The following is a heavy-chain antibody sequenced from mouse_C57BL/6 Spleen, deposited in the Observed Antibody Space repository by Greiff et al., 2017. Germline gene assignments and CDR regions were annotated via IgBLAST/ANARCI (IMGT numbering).Heavy chain of an antibody. CDR3: ASSVVATGNAMDY. V-gene: IGHV1-39*01. J-gene: IGHJ4*01. CDR2: INPNYGTT. D-gene: IGHD1-1*01. CDR1: GYSFTDYN. Sequence: VQLQQSGPELVKPGASVKISCKASGYSFTDYNMNWVKQSNGKSLEWIGVINPNYGTTSYNQKFKGKATLTVDQSSSTSNMKLNSLTAEDSADNYCASSVVATGNAMDYCGQGTTVTVSS.